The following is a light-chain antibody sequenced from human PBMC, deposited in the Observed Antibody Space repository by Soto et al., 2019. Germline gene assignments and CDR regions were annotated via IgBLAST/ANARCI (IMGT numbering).Light chain of an antibody. CDR3: RQLTQLPWT. CDR2: KIS. Sequence: DIVMTQTPLSSPVTLGQPASISCRSSQSLVHSAGNTYLSWFQQRPGQPPRLLIYKISHRFSGVTDRFSGSGSVTDFTLKISRVEAEDVGVYYCRQLTQLPWTFGQGTKVEI. V-gene: IGKV2-24*01. CDR1: QSLVHSAGNTY. J-gene: IGKJ1*01.